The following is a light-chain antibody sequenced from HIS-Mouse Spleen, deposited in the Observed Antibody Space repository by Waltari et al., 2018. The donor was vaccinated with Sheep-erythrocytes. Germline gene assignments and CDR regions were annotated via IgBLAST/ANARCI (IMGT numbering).Light chain of an antibody. V-gene: IGLV2-23*01. J-gene: IGLJ3*02. Sequence: QSALTQPASVSGSPGQSITISCTGTSSDVGSYNLVSWYQQHPGKAPKLMIYEGSKRASGAANRFSGSKSGNTASLTISGRQAEDEADYYCCSYAGSSTPWVFGGGTKLTVL. CDR1: SSDVGSYNL. CDR3: CSYAGSSTPWV. CDR2: EGS.